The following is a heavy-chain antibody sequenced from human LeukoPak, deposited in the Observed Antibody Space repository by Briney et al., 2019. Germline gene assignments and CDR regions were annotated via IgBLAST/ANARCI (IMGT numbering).Heavy chain of an antibody. CDR2: IYTSGST. Sequence: SETLSLTCTVSGASISGGSYYWSWIRQPAGKGLEWIGRIYTSGSTNYNPSLKSRVTMSVDTSKNQFSLKLSSVTAADTAVYYCARVNFWSGLQLDYWGQGTLVTVSS. D-gene: IGHD3-3*01. V-gene: IGHV4-61*02. J-gene: IGHJ4*02. CDR3: ARVNFWSGLQLDY. CDR1: GASISGGSYY.